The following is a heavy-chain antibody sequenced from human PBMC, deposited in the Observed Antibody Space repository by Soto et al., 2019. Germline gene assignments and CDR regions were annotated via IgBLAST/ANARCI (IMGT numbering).Heavy chain of an antibody. D-gene: IGHD5-12*01. J-gene: IGHJ4*02. CDR2: MNPNSGNT. CDR3: ARGPYSGYDPYYFDY. Sequence: ASVKVSCKASGYTFTSYDINWVRQATGQGLEWMGWMNPNSGNTGYAQKFQGRVTMTRNTSISTADMELSSLGSEDTAVYYCARGPYSGYDPYYFDYWGQGTLVTVSS. CDR1: GYTFTSYD. V-gene: IGHV1-8*01.